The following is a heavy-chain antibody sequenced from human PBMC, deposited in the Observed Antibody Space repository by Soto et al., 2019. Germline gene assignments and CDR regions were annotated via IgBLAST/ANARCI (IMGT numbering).Heavy chain of an antibody. J-gene: IGHJ3*02. Sequence: PSETLSLTCTISGGSISNYYWTWIRQTPGKGLEWIGYVYYSGNTNYNPSLKSRVSISVDMSKNQFSLELSAVTAADTAMYYCEREVDTDVGGLGFYDAFDIWGPGTKVTVSS. V-gene: IGHV4-59*01. CDR3: EREVDTDVGGLGFYDAFDI. CDR1: GGSISNYY. D-gene: IGHD5-18*01. CDR2: VYYSGNT.